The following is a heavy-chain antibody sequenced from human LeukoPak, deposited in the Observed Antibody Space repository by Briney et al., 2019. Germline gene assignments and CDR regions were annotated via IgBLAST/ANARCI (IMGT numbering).Heavy chain of an antibody. J-gene: IGHJ5*02. D-gene: IGHD3-22*01. CDR2: IKEDGTET. CDR1: GFMFSSNW. CDR3: ASPALGQVTMKP. Sequence: TGGSLRLSCAASGFMFSSNWMSWVRLAPGKGLEWVANIKEDGTETYYVDSVKGRFTISRDNAKNSLYLRMNSLRVEDTAVYYCASPALGQVTMKPWGQGTLVTVSS. V-gene: IGHV3-7*03.